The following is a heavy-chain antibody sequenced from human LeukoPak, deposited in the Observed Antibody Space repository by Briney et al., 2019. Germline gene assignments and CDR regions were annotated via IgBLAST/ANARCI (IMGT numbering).Heavy chain of an antibody. CDR3: ARGGRRRWFDP. V-gene: IGHV4-59*12. J-gene: IGHJ5*02. CDR1: GGSISSYY. D-gene: IGHD5-12*01. CDR2: IYYSGST. Sequence: SETLSLTCTVSGGSISSYYWSWIRQPPGKGLEWIGYIYYSGSTNYNPSLKSRVTISVDTSKNQFSLKLSSVTAADTAVYYCARGGRRRWFDPWGQGTLVTVSS.